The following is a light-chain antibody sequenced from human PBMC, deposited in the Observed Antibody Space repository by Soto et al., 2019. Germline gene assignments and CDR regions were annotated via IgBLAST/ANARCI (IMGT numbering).Light chain of an antibody. CDR3: QQYNSYPWT. V-gene: IGKV1-5*03. J-gene: IGKJ1*01. CDR1: QSISSW. Sequence: DIQMTQSPSTLSASVGDRVTITCRASQSISSWLAWYQQKPGKAPKLMIYKASNLESGDPTRFSGSGSGTELTITTSSLQPDDFATYYCQQYNSYPWTFGQGTKVEIK. CDR2: KAS.